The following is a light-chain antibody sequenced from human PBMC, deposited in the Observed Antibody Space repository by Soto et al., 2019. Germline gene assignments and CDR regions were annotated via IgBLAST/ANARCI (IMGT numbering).Light chain of an antibody. Sequence: QSVLTQPPSVSGAPGQTVTISCTGSSSNIGARYEVHWYQQLPGTAPKLLIYEDIKRPSGIPDRFSGSKSGASASLAITGLLDEDEAEYYCHSYDSSLSGVVFGGGTKLTVL. J-gene: IGLJ2*01. CDR2: EDI. CDR3: HSYDSSLSGVV. CDR1: SSNIGARYE. V-gene: IGLV1-40*01.